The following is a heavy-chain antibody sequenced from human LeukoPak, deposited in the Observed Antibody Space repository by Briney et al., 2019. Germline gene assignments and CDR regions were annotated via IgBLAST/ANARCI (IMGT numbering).Heavy chain of an antibody. J-gene: IGHJ4*02. CDR1: GGTFSSYA. V-gene: IGHV1-69*05. CDR3: ARAIGDCSSTSCPFDY. D-gene: IGHD2-2*01. Sequence: SVKVSCKASGGTFSSYAISWVRQAPGQGLEWMGGIIPIFGTANYAQKFQGRVTITTDESTSTAYMELSSLRSEDTAVYYCARAIGDCSSTSCPFDYWGQGTLVTVSS. CDR2: IIPIFGTA.